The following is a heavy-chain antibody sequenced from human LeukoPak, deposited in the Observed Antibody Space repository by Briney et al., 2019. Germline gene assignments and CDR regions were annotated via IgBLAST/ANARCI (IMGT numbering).Heavy chain of an antibody. CDR1: GFSISGYW. CDR2: IIQDGSEK. J-gene: IGHJ4*02. CDR3: AKVDGYDILTGSYYFDY. Sequence: GGSLRLSCAASGFSISGYWMSWVRQAPGKGLQWVANIIQDGSEKFYLGSVKGRFTISRDNSKNTLYLQMNSLRAEDTAVYYCAKVDGYDILTGSYYFDYWGQGTLVTVSS. V-gene: IGHV3-7*03. D-gene: IGHD3-9*01.